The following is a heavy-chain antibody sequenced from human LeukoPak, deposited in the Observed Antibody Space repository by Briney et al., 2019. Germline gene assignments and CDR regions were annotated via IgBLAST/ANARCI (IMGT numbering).Heavy chain of an antibody. CDR3: ARVSYDYVWGSYRYTRAFDI. Sequence: ASAKVSCKASGYTFTGYYMHWVRQAPGQGLEWMGWINPNSGGTNYAQKFQGRVTMTRDTSISTAYMELSRLRSDDTAVYYCARVSYDYVWGSYRYTRAFDIWGQGTMVTVSS. D-gene: IGHD3-16*02. J-gene: IGHJ3*02. CDR1: GYTFTGYY. CDR2: INPNSGGT. V-gene: IGHV1-2*02.